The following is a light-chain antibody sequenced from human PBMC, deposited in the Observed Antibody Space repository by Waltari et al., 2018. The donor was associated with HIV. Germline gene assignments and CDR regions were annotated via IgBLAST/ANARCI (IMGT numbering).Light chain of an antibody. J-gene: IGLJ2*01. CDR1: ALPKQF. V-gene: IGLV3-25*03. Sequence: SYELTHSPSISVSPGQTARIPRSADALPKQFAFLYHQKPGQTPVLIIYNDTKRPSRLPQRFSDSSSGKTVTLTISGVQADDEADYYCQTTDSSGIVIFDGGTKQTVL. CDR3: QTTDSSGIVI. CDR2: NDT.